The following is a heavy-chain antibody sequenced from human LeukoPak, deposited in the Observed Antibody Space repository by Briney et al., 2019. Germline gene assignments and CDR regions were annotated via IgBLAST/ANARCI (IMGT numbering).Heavy chain of an antibody. V-gene: IGHV3-7*01. CDR3: ARDKIVGATYFDY. D-gene: IGHD1-26*01. Sequence: GGSLRLSCAVSGFTFSSYWMSWVRQAPGKGLEWVANIKQDGSEKYYVDSVKGRFTISRDNAKNSLYLQMNSLRAEDTAVYYCARDKIVGATYFDYWGQGTLVTVSS. CDR1: GFTFSSYW. J-gene: IGHJ4*02. CDR2: IKQDGSEK.